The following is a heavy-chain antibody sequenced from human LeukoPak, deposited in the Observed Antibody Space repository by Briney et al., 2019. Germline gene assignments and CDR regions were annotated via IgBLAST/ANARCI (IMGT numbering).Heavy chain of an antibody. V-gene: IGHV1-69*13. Sequence: SVKVSCKASGGTFSSYAISWVRQAPGQGLEWMGGIIPIFGTANYAQKFQGRVMITADESTSTAYMELSSLRSEDTAVYYCARGSGQVAVGLYYYYYMDVWGKGTTVTVSS. CDR2: IIPIFGTA. CDR3: ARGSGQVAVGLYYYYYMDV. CDR1: GGTFSSYA. J-gene: IGHJ6*03. D-gene: IGHD2-15*01.